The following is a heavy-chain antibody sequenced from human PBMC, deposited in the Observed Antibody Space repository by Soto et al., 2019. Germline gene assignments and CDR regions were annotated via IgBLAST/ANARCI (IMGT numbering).Heavy chain of an antibody. Sequence: ASVKVSCKASGGTFSSYAISWVRQAPGQGLEWMGGIIPIFGTANYAQKFQGRVTITADESTSTAYMELSSLRSEDTAVYYCARDGFYAWGRPLVPNWFDPWGPGTLVTVSS. CDR3: ARDGFYAWGRPLVPNWFDP. D-gene: IGHD3-16*01. CDR2: IIPIFGTA. J-gene: IGHJ5*02. V-gene: IGHV1-69*13. CDR1: GGTFSSYA.